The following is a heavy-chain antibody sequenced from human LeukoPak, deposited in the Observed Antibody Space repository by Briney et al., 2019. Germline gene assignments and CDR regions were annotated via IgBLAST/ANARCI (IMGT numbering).Heavy chain of an antibody. Sequence: GGSLRLSCAASGFTFSSYAMSWVRQAPGKGLEWVSAISGRGGSTYYADSVKGRFTISRDNSKNTLYLQMNSLRAEDTAVYYCAKDGVVVTMIRGVITPFDHWGQGTLVTVSS. CDR1: GFTFSSYA. J-gene: IGHJ4*02. D-gene: IGHD3-10*01. CDR3: AKDGVVVTMIRGVITPFDH. CDR2: ISGRGGST. V-gene: IGHV3-23*01.